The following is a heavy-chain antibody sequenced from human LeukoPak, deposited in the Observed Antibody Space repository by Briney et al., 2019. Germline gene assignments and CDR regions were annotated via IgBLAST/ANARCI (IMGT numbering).Heavy chain of an antibody. CDR2: ISWNSGSI. CDR1: GFTFDDYT. V-gene: IGHV3-9*01. Sequence: PSRSLRLSCAASGFTFDDYTMHWVRQAPGKGLEWVSGISWNSGSIGYADSVKGRFTISRDNAKNSLYLQMNSLRAEDTAVYYCARDSLIYDFWSGYSANTHWGQGTLVTVSS. J-gene: IGHJ4*02. D-gene: IGHD3-3*01. CDR3: ARDSLIYDFWSGYSANTH.